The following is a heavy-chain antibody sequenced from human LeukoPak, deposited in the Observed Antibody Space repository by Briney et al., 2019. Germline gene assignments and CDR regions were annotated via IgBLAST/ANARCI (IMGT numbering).Heavy chain of an antibody. CDR2: IIPIFGTA. CDR3: ARDRYTYYYGSGSYNAFDI. CDR1: GGTFSSYA. Sequence: SVKVSFKASGGTFSSYAISWVRQAPGQGLEWMGGIIPIFGTANHAQKFQGRVTITTDESTSTAYMALSSLRSEDTAVYYCARDRYTYYYGSGSYNAFDIWGQGTMVTVSS. V-gene: IGHV1-69*05. D-gene: IGHD3-10*01. J-gene: IGHJ3*02.